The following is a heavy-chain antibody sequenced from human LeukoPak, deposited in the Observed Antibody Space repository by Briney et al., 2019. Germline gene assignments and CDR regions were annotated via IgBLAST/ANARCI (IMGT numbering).Heavy chain of an antibody. CDR3: ARDSAWELLLGTFDY. J-gene: IGHJ4*02. CDR1: GFTVSSNY. V-gene: IGHV3-53*01. Sequence: PGGSLRLSRAASGFTVSSNYMTWVRQAPGKGLEWVSVIYSGGSTYYADSVKGRFTISRDNAKNSLYLQMNSLRAEDTAVYYCARDSAWELLLGTFDYWGQGTLVTVSS. CDR2: IYSGGST. D-gene: IGHD1-26*01.